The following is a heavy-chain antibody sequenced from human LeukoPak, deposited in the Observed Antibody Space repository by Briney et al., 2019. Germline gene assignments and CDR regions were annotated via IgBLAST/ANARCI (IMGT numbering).Heavy chain of an antibody. D-gene: IGHD5-18*01. CDR1: GFTFSNYG. J-gene: IGHJ4*02. Sequence: GGSLRLSCAASGFTFSNYGIHWVRQAPGKGLEWVATINPDGSDKYYVDSVKGRFTIPRDNAKNSLFLQMNSLRAEDTAVFYCARIRGSIQLWPYWGQGTLVTVST. CDR3: ARIRGSIQLWPY. V-gene: IGHV3-7*01. CDR2: INPDGSDK.